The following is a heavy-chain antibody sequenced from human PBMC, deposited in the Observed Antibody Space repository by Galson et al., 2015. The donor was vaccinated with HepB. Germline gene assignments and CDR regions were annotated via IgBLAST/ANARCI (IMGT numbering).Heavy chain of an antibody. Sequence: SLRLSCAASGFTFSSYGMHWVRQAPGKGLEWVAVIWYDGSNKYYADSVKGRFTISRDNSKNTLYLQMNSLRAEDTAVYYCARDLEQYLPAYDYGDPATGYYYYGMDVWGQGTTVTVSS. D-gene: IGHD4-17*01. J-gene: IGHJ6*02. CDR3: ARDLEQYLPAYDYGDPATGYYYYGMDV. CDR2: IWYDGSNK. V-gene: IGHV3-33*01. CDR1: GFTFSSYG.